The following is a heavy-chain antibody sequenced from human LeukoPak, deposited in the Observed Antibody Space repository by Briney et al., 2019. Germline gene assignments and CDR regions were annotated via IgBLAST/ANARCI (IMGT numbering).Heavy chain of an antibody. D-gene: IGHD2-21*01. V-gene: IGHV3-21*01. CDR3: ARRLYYYYGMDV. CDR1: GFTFSSYS. CDR2: ISSSSSYI. J-gene: IGHJ6*02. Sequence: GGSLRLSGAAPGFTFSSYSMNWVRQAPGKGLEWVSSISSSSSYIYYADSVKGRFTISRDNAKNSLYLQMNSLRAEDTAVYYCARRLYYYYGMDVWGQGTTVTVSS.